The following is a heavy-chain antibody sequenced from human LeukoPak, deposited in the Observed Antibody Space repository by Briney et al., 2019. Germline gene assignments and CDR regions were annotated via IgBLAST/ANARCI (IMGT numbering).Heavy chain of an antibody. J-gene: IGHJ4*02. D-gene: IGHD3-22*01. CDR1: GGSFSGYY. Sequence: SETLSLTCGVYGGSFSGYYWSWIRQPPGRGLEWIGEINHSGSTNYNPSLKSRVTISVDTSKNQFSLKLSSVTAADTAVYYCARRGYYYDSSVDYWGQGTLVTVSS. CDR3: ARRGYYYDSSVDY. CDR2: INHSGST. V-gene: IGHV4-34*01.